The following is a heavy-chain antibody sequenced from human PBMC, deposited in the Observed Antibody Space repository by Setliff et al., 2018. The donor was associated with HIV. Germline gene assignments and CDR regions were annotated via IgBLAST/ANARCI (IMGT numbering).Heavy chain of an antibody. D-gene: IGHD1-26*01. CDR3: VKDSLPGGCDM. CDR1: GFNFGDYG. Sequence: SLTISCAASGFNFGDYGIHWVRQAPGKGPEWVSGIIWNSGTTGYADSVKGRFTISRDYAKNSLFLQMNSLRAEDTALYYCVKDSLPGGCDMWGQGSMVTVSS. J-gene: IGHJ3*02. CDR2: IIWNSGTT. V-gene: IGHV3-9*01.